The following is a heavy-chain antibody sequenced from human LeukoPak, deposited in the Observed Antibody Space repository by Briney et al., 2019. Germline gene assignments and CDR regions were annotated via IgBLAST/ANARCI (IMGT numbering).Heavy chain of an antibody. J-gene: IGHJ4*02. CDR1: GLTFSSYS. CDR3: ARGEWAAEFDY. Sequence: GGSLRLSCAASGLTFSSYSRNWSRQAPGKGLEWVSSISSSSSYIYHADSVKGRFTISRDNAKNSLYLQMNSLRAEDTAVYYCARGEWAAEFDYWGQGTLVTVSS. D-gene: IGHD3-3*01. V-gene: IGHV3-21*01. CDR2: ISSSSSYI.